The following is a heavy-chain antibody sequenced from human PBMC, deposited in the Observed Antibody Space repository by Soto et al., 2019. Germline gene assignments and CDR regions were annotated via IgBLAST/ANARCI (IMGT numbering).Heavy chain of an antibody. J-gene: IGHJ6*03. Sequence: PSETLSLTCTVSGGSISSSSYYWGWIRQPPGKGLERIGSIYYSGSTYYNPSLKSRVTISVDTSTSTAYMELRSLRSDDTAVYYCARIDYGSGGIWGYYYYYYMDVWGKGTTVTVSS. D-gene: IGHD3-10*01. CDR3: ARIDYGSGGIWGYYYYYYMDV. V-gene: IGHV4-39*01. CDR1: GGSISSSSYY. CDR2: IYYSGST.